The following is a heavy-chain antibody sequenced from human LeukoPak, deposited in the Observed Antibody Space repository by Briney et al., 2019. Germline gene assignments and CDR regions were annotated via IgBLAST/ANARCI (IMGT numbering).Heavy chain of an antibody. D-gene: IGHD3-10*01. CDR3: ARGPEGGFLWVGDGWGMAV. CDR1: GFTFNSYA. J-gene: IGHJ6*02. CDR2: ICGGGGST. Sequence: RSLTLSCAASGFTFNSYAMNWVRQPPGKGLEWVSGICGGGGSTYYADSVKGRFTISRDSSKNTVYLQLNSLRAEDTAVYFCARGPEGGFLWVGDGWGMAVWGQGTTVAVSS. V-gene: IGHV3-23*01.